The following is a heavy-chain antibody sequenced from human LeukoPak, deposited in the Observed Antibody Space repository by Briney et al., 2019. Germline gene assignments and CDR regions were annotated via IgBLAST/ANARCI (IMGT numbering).Heavy chain of an antibody. Sequence: PSETLSLTCTVSGGSISSYYWSWIRQPPGKGLEWIGYIYYSGSTNYNPSLKSRVTISVDTSKNQFSLKLSSVTAADTAVYYCARAGGFSASIAAADNSAFDYWGQGTLVTVSS. J-gene: IGHJ4*02. CDR3: ARAGGFSASIAAADNSAFDY. CDR1: GGSISSYY. V-gene: IGHV4-59*01. CDR2: IYYSGST. D-gene: IGHD6-13*01.